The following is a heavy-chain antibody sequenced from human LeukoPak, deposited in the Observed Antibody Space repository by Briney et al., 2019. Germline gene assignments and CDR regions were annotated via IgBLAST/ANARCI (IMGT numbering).Heavy chain of an antibody. J-gene: IGHJ5*02. Sequence: SETLSLTCTVSGGSISSCCYYWSWIRQPAGKGLEWIGRIYTTGSTNYNPSLKSRVTISLDTSKNQFSLKLSSVSAADTAFYFCLNSGSNYEAVSWGQGTLVTVSS. CDR2: IYTTGST. V-gene: IGHV4-61*02. CDR3: LNSGSNYEAVS. D-gene: IGHD5-18*01. CDR1: GGSISSCCYY.